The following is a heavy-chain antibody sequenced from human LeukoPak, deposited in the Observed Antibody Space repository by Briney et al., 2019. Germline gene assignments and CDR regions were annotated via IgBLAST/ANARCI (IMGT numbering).Heavy chain of an antibody. CDR2: IYYSGST. D-gene: IGHD6-6*01. J-gene: IGHJ4*02. V-gene: IGHV4-39*07. CDR1: GGSISSSSYY. CDR3: ARERENESSPYPFDY. Sequence: SETLSLTCTVSGGSISSSSYYRGWIRQPPGKGLEWIGSIYYSGSTYYNPSLKSRVTISVDTSKNQFSLKLSSVTAADTAVYYCARERENESSPYPFDYWGQGTLVTVSS.